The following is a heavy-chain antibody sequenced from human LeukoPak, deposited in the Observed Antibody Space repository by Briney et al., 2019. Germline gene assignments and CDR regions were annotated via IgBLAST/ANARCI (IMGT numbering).Heavy chain of an antibody. CDR3: ARDSPRGYCSGGSCYAWFDP. CDR2: ISSSSSYI. Sequence: PGGSLRLSCAASGFTFSSYGMHWVRQAPGKGLEWVSSISSSSSYIYYADSVKGRFTISRDSAKNSLYLQMNSLRAEDTAVYYCARDSPRGYCSGGSCYAWFDPWGQGTLVTVSS. V-gene: IGHV3-21*01. J-gene: IGHJ5*02. CDR1: GFTFSSYG. D-gene: IGHD2-15*01.